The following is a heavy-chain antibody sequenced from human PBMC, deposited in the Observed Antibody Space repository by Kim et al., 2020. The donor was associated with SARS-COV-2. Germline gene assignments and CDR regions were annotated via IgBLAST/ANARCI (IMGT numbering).Heavy chain of an antibody. J-gene: IGHJ4*02. Sequence: SETLSLTCTVSGGSISSYYWSWIRQPPGKGLEWIGYIYYSGSTNYNPSLKSRVTISVDTSKNQFSLKLSSVTAADTAVYYCARVRKGLHDYWGQRTLVTVSS. CDR3: ARVRKGLHDY. CDR1: GGSISSYY. V-gene: IGHV4-59*01. CDR2: IYYSGST.